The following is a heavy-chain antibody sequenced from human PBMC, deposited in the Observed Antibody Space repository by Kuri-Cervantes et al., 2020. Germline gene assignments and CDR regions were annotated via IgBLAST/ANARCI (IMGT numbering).Heavy chain of an antibody. Sequence: SETLSLTCAVYGGSFSDYFWSWIRQPPGKGLEWIGEIYHSGSTNYNPSLKSRVTISVDTSKNQFSLKLSSVTAADTAVYYCARDSTIEGIVRAFDIWGQGTMVTVSS. CDR1: GGSFSDYF. CDR2: IYHSGST. CDR3: ARDSTIEGIVRAFDI. D-gene: IGHD2-8*01. V-gene: IGHV4-34*01. J-gene: IGHJ3*02.